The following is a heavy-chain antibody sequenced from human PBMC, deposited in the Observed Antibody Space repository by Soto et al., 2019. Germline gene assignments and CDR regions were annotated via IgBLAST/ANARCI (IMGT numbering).Heavy chain of an antibody. CDR2: ISSSGSTI. CDR3: ARVYYYDSSAYYFDY. V-gene: IGHV3-48*03. D-gene: IGHD3-22*01. Sequence: VGSLRLSCAASGFTFSSYEMNWVRQAPGKGLEWVSYISSSGSTIYYADSVKGRFTISRDNAKNSLYLQMNSLRAEDTAVYYCARVYYYDSSAYYFDYWGQGTLVTVSS. CDR1: GFTFSSYE. J-gene: IGHJ4*02.